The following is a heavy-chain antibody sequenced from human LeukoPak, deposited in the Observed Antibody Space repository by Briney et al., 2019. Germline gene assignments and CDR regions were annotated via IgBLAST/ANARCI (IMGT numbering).Heavy chain of an antibody. CDR1: GDSVSSNSAA. CDR3: ARDPLQLERRGGPFDY. CDR2: TYYRSKWYN. J-gene: IGHJ4*02. Sequence: SQTLSLTCAISGDSVSSNSAAWNWIRQSPSRGLEWLGRTYYRSKWYNDYAVTVKSRITINPDTSKNQFSLQLNSVTPEDTAVYYCARDPLQLERRGGPFDYWGQGTLVTVSS. D-gene: IGHD1-1*01. V-gene: IGHV6-1*01.